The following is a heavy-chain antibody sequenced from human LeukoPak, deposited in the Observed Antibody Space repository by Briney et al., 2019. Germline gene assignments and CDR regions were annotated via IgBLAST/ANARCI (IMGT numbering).Heavy chain of an antibody. CDR1: GFTFSSYW. CDR2: INSDGSST. J-gene: IGHJ6*03. Sequence: PGGSLRLSCAASGFTFSSYWMHWVRQAPGKGLVWVSRINSDGSSTSYADSVKGRFTISRDNAKNTLYLQMNSLRAEDTAVYYCARDLAFVSGGYYYYYMDVWGKGTTVTISS. CDR3: ARDLAFVSGGYYYYYMDV. D-gene: IGHD3-16*01. V-gene: IGHV3-74*01.